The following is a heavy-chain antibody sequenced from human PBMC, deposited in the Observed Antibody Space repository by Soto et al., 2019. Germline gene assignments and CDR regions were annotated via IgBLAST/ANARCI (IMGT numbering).Heavy chain of an antibody. V-gene: IGHV4-59*01. Sequence: QVQLQESGPGLVKPSETLSLTCTVSGDSISRYYWSWIRQPPGKGLEWIGYIHYSGSTNYNPSLKSRVTILLDMSKSQFSLKLPSLTAADTAVYYCASQGFSSSWPKYFQHWGQGTLVAVSS. D-gene: IGHD6-13*01. CDR2: IHYSGST. CDR3: ASQGFSSSWPKYFQH. J-gene: IGHJ1*01. CDR1: GDSISRYY.